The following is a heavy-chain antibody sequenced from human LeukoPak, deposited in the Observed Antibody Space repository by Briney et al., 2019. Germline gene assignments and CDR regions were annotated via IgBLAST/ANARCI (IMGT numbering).Heavy chain of an antibody. D-gene: IGHD6-13*01. CDR3: AKDLRKLHLVGRGARVYYYYMDV. V-gene: IGHV3-73*01. CDR2: IRSRGNSYAT. J-gene: IGHJ6*03. Sequence: GGSLRLSCAASGFTFSGSAMHWVRQASGKGLEWVCCIRSRGNSYATAYAASVKGRSTISRDDSKNTAYLQMNRLRAEDTAVYYCAKDLRKLHLVGRGARVYYYYMDVCGKGTTVTISS. CDR1: GFTFSGSA.